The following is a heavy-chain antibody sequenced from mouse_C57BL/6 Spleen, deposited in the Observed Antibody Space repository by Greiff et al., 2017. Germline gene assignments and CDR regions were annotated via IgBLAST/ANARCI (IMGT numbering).Heavy chain of an antibody. Sequence: QVQLQQSGAELARPGASVKLSCKASGYTFTSYGISWVKQRPGQGLEWIGEIYPRSGNTYYNEKFKGKATLTADKSSSTAYMELRILTSEDTAVYFGARDCCSSPLDAMDYWGQGTSVTVSS. V-gene: IGHV1-81*01. J-gene: IGHJ4*01. CDR1: GYTFTSYG. CDR2: IYPRSGNT. CDR3: ARDCCSSPLDAMDY. D-gene: IGHD1-1*01.